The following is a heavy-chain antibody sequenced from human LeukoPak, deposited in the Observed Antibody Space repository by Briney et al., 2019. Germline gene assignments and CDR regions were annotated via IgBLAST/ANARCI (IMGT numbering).Heavy chain of an antibody. CDR2: IDPSDSYT. V-gene: IGHV5-10-1*01. D-gene: IGHD3-10*01. CDR3: ATQSRGGHPGLHLGRYDS. J-gene: IGHJ5*01. CDR1: GYSFTSYW. Sequence: GESLKISCKGSGYSFTSYWISWVRQMPGKGLEWMGRIDPSDSYTNYSPSFQGHVSMSADKSISTAYLQWSSLKASDTAMYYCATQSRGGHPGLHLGRYDSWGQGTLVTVSS.